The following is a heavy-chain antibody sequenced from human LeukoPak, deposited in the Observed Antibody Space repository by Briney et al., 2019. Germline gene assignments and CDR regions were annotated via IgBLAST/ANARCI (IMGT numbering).Heavy chain of an antibody. CDR3: ARERSRWFY. V-gene: IGHV3-7*01. Sequence: GGSLRLSCAASGFTFSSYSMSWVRQAPGKGLEWVAYINEDGSEKYYVDSVKGRFTISRDNAKNSVFLQMNSLRAEDTAVYYCARERSRWFYWGQGTLVTVSS. CDR1: GFTFSSYS. D-gene: IGHD3-10*01. J-gene: IGHJ4*02. CDR2: INEDGSEK.